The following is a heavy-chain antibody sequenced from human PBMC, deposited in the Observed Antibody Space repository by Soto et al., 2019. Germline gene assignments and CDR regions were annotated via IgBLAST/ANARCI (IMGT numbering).Heavy chain of an antibody. CDR1: GFTFSTYT. CDR3: AREDGIVGATSAFDY. CDR2: INGRSNYI. Sequence: EVQLVESGGGLVKPGGSLRLSCAASGFTFSTYTMNWVRQAPGTGLEWVSSINGRSNYIYYADSVKGRFTISRDNAESSLTLQMNSLRAEDTAVYYCAREDGIVGATSAFDYWGQGTLVTVSS. V-gene: IGHV3-21*02. J-gene: IGHJ4*02. D-gene: IGHD1-26*01.